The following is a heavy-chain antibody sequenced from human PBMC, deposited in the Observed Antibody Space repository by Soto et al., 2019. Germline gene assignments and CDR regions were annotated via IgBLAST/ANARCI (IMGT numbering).Heavy chain of an antibody. D-gene: IGHD3-16*01. Sequence: QVQLVESGGGVVQPGRSLRLSCAASGFTFSSYGMHWVRQAPGKGLEWVAVIWYDGSNKYYADSVKGRFTISRDNSKNTLYLQMNSLRAEDTAVYYCARDKTVERLHLGESDNIYMDVWGKGTTVTVSS. V-gene: IGHV3-33*01. CDR3: ARDKTVERLHLGESDNIYMDV. CDR2: IWYDGSNK. CDR1: GFTFSSYG. J-gene: IGHJ6*03.